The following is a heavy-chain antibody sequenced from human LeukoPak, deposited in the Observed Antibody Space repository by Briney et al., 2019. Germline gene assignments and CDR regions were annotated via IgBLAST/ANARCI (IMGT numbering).Heavy chain of an antibody. CDR1: GFTFSSYE. J-gene: IGHJ3*02. V-gene: IGHV3-9*01. Sequence: GGSLRLSCAASGFTFSSYEMNWVRQAPGKGLEWVSGISWNSGSIGYADSVKGRFTISRDNAKNSLYLQMNSLRAEDTALYYCAKDRTWFGELNAFDIWGQGTMVTVSS. CDR3: AKDRTWFGELNAFDI. CDR2: ISWNSGSI. D-gene: IGHD3-10*01.